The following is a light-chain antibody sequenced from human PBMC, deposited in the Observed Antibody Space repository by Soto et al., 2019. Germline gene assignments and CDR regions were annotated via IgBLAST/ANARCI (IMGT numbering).Light chain of an antibody. CDR2: YAS. CDR1: HNIGNN. J-gene: IGKJ4*01. V-gene: IGKV3-15*01. CDR3: QHFYNWPVT. Sequence: VVLTQSPATLSVSPGETATFSCRASHNIGNNLAWYQHKPGQAPRLLISYASSGATGIPGRFSGSGSGTEFALTISSLQSDDSAVYYCQHFYNWPVTFGGGTKVEL.